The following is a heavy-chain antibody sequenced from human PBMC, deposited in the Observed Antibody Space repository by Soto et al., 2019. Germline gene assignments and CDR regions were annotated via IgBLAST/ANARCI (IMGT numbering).Heavy chain of an antibody. CDR3: ARDLGGWYWFDP. V-gene: IGHV4-59*01. CDR2: IYYSGNT. CDR1: GGSISSYY. Sequence: TSETLSLTCTVSGGSISSYYWNWIRQPPGKGLEWIGYIYYSGNTNYNPSLKSRVTMSVDTSKNQFSLKLNSVTAADTAVYYCARDLGGWYWFDPWGQGTLVTVSS. J-gene: IGHJ5*02. D-gene: IGHD6-19*01.